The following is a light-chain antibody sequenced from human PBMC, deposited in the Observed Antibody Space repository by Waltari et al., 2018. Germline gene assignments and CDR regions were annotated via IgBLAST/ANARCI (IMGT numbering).Light chain of an antibody. V-gene: IGKV2-29*02. Sequence: IVMTQTPPSLSVTPGQSASLSCKSNQSLLYSDGKTSLHWYLQRPGQSPQLLIYDVSSRFAGVPDRINGRGSGTDFTLEISRVEAEDVGVYYCMQGLLPPLTFGGGTKVEIK. CDR2: DVS. CDR1: QSLLYSDGKTS. J-gene: IGKJ4*01. CDR3: MQGLLPPLT.